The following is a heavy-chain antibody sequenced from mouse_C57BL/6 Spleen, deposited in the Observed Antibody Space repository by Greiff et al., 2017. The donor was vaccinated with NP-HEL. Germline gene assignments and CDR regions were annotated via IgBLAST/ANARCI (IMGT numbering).Heavy chain of an antibody. CDR1: GYTFTSYW. V-gene: IGHV1-50*01. Sequence: QVQLQQPGAELVKPGASVKLSCKASGYTFTSYWMQWVKQRPGQGLEWIGEIDPSDSYTNYNQKFKGKATLTVDTSSSTAYMQLSSLTSEDSAVYYCPRRAYSNLFDYWGQGTTLTVSS. D-gene: IGHD2-5*01. J-gene: IGHJ2*01. CDR3: PRRAYSNLFDY. CDR2: IDPSDSYT.